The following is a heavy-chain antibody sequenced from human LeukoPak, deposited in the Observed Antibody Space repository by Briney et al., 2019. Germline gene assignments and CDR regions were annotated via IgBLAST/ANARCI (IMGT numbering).Heavy chain of an antibody. V-gene: IGHV3-23*01. D-gene: IGHD2-2*01. J-gene: IGHJ4*02. CDR3: AKQSYARSLGE. CDR1: GFPFSDFS. CDR2: TNSGGTST. Sequence: GGSLRLSCATSGFPFSDFSMSWVRQAPGKGLEWISTTNSGGTSTYYAESVKGRFTISRDNSKNTLYLQMSSMRVEDTAVYYCAKQSYARSLGEGGPGTLVSVSS.